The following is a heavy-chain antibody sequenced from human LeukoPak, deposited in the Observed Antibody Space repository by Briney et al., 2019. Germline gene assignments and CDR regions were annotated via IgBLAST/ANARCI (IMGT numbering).Heavy chain of an antibody. V-gene: IGHV3-23*01. CDR3: AKGVGQWLVKLAFDI. CDR2: ISGSGGST. CDR1: GFTFSSYA. J-gene: IGHJ3*02. Sequence: PGGSLRLSCAASGFTFSSYAMNWVRQAPGKGLEWVSAISGSGGSTYYADSVKGRFTISRDNSKNTLYLQMNSLRAEDTAVYYCAKGVGQWLVKLAFDIWGQGTMVTVSS. D-gene: IGHD6-19*01.